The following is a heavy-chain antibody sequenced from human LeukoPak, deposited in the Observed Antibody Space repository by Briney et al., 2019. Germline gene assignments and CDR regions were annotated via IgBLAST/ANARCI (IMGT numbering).Heavy chain of an antibody. CDR2: ISGSGGST. J-gene: IGHJ4*02. CDR1: GFTFSSYA. D-gene: IGHD3-9*01. CDR3: AKGYFDWLLPHYFDY. V-gene: IGHV3-23*01. Sequence: GGSLRLSCAASGFTFSSYAMSWVRQAPGKGLEWLSAISGSGGSTYYADSVKGRFTISRDNSKNTLYLQMNSLRAEDTAVYYCAKGYFDWLLPHYFDYWGQGTLVTVSS.